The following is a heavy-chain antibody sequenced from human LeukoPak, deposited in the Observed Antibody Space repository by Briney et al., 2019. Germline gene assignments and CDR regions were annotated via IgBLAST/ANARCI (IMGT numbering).Heavy chain of an antibody. J-gene: IGHJ6*02. V-gene: IGHV4-34*01. CDR2: INHSGST. CDR3: AGGRAGYYYYYGMDV. Sequence: SETLSLTCAVYGGSFSGYYWSWIRQPPGKGLEWIGEINHSGSTNYNPSLKSRVTISVDTSKNQFSLKLSSVTAADTAVYYCAGGRAGYYYYYGMDVWGQGTTVTVSS. CDR1: GGSFSGYY. D-gene: IGHD3-10*01.